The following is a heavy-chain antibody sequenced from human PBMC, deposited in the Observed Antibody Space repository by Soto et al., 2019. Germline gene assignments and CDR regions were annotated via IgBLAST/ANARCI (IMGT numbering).Heavy chain of an antibody. CDR3: ARLQYTVVTAVDL. D-gene: IGHD2-15*01. V-gene: IGHV4-59*11. Sequence: QVQLQESGPRLVKPSETLSLPCSVSGVSIGSHFWSLIRQAPGQGPELVGYIYHTVNTNYNPALKSRVTISMDTSENQLSLQLSSVTVADTAVYYCARLQYTVVTAVDLWCQGTMVTVSS. J-gene: IGHJ3*01. CDR2: IYHTVNT. CDR1: GVSIGSHF.